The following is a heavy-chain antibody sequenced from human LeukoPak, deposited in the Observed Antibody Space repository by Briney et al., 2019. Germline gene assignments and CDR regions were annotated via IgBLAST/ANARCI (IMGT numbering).Heavy chain of an antibody. CDR1: GGSISTNY. J-gene: IGHJ3*02. CDR3: ARTNAFDI. CDR2: IYYSGST. Sequence: SETLSLTCTVSGGSISTNYWSWIRQPPGKGLEWIGYIYYSGSTNYNPSLKSRVTISVDTSKNQFSLRLSSVTAADTAVYYCARTNAFDIWGKGTMVTVSS. V-gene: IGHV4-59*01.